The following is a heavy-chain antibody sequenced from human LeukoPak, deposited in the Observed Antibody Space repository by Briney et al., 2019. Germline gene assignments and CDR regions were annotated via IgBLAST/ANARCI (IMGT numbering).Heavy chain of an antibody. CDR3: ATDVTGSEDR. J-gene: IGHJ5*02. Sequence: PGGSLRLSCVVSGFPFGNFWMHWVRQVPGKGLVWVARMDTDGRTTDYADSVKGRFTISRDNARNTLYLQMRSLRADDTALYYCATDVTGSEDRRGQGTLVTVSS. CDR1: GFPFGNFW. CDR2: MDTDGRTT. D-gene: IGHD6-25*01. V-gene: IGHV3-74*01.